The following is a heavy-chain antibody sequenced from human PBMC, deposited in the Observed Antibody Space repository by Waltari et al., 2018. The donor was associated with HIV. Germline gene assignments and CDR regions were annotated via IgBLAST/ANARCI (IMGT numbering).Heavy chain of an antibody. CDR3: ARERGLVVPAAMYSSWYNN. CDR1: GFTFSSYS. D-gene: IGHD2-2*01. CDR2: ISSSSSYI. Sequence: EVQLVESGGGLVKPGGSLRLSCAASGFTFSSYSMNWVRQAPGKGLEWVSSISSSSSYIYYADSVKGRFTISRDNAKNSLYLQMNSLRAEDTAVYYCARERGLVVPAAMYSSWYNNWGQGTLVTVSS. J-gene: IGHJ4*02. V-gene: IGHV3-21*01.